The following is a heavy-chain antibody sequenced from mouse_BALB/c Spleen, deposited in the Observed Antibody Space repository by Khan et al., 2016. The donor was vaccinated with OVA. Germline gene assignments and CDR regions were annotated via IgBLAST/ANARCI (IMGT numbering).Heavy chain of an antibody. Sequence: QIQLVQSGPELKKPGETVRISCKASGYTFTTAGMQWVQKMPGKGLKWIGWINTHSGVPKYAEDFKGRFAFSLETSASPAYLQITNLKNQDTATFFGARGGTSYYRIDGGAMDYWGQGTSVTVSS. CDR2: INTHSGVP. CDR3: ARGGTSYYRIDGGAMDY. CDR1: GYTFTTAG. D-gene: IGHD2-12*01. J-gene: IGHJ4*01. V-gene: IGHV9-4*02.